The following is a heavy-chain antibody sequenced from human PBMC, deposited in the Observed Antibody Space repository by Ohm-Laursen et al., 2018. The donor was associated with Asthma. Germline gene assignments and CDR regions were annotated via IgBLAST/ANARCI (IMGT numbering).Heavy chain of an antibody. J-gene: IGHJ4*02. V-gene: IGHV3-7*03. Sequence: GSLRLSCAATGFTFSSYSMNWVCQAPGKGLEWVANIYPDGGEKYYVDSVDGRFTISRDNAKNSLYLQMNSLRAEDTAVYYCATNLPYEAENYWGQGTLVTVSS. D-gene: IGHD3-16*01. CDR3: ATNLPYEAENY. CDR2: IYPDGGEK. CDR1: GFTFSSYS.